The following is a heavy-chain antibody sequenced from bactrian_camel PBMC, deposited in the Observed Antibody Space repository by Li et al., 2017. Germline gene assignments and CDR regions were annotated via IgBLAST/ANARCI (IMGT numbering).Heavy chain of an antibody. J-gene: IGHJ6*01. V-gene: IGHV3S1*01. CDR1: GFPFNAYC. CDR3: AAASPLVVRCDFGDFRN. CDR2: LDPDGTT. D-gene: IGHD1*01. Sequence: VQLVESGGGSVQTGGSLRLTCAASGFPFNAYCLGWFRQAPGKEREGVAALDPDGTTAYPDSVKGRFTISKDNAKNTLYLQMNSLKADDTAMYYCAAASPLVVRCDFGDFRNWGQGTQVTVS.